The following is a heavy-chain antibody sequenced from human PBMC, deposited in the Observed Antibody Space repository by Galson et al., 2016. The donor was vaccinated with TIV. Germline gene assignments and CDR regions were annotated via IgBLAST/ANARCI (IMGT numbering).Heavy chain of an antibody. CDR3: ATGHSGGGNFYYYYMNI. CDR1: RYTSTSYD. J-gene: IGHJ6*03. Sequence: SVKVSCKASRYTSTSYDFHWVRQATGQGLEWMGWMNPDSGSRGYAQRFQGRLTMTRNISTSTVYMELNGLTYEDAAVYYCATGHSGGGNFYYYYMNIWGTGTTVTVSS. D-gene: IGHD2-15*01. V-gene: IGHV1-8*01. CDR2: MNPDSGSR.